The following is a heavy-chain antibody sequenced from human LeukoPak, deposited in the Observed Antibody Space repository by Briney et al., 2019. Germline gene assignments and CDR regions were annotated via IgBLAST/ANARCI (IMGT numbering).Heavy chain of an antibody. CDR1: GGSISSYY. J-gene: IGHJ6*02. CDR2: IYHSGST. CDR3: ATFSSSTLYYYGMDV. D-gene: IGHD6-6*01. V-gene: IGHV4-59*01. Sequence: SETLSLTCTVSGGSISSYYWSWIRQPPGKGLEWIGYIYHSGSTNYNPSLKSRVTISVDTSKNQFSLKLSSVTAADTAVYYCATFSSSTLYYYGMDVWGQGTTVTVSS.